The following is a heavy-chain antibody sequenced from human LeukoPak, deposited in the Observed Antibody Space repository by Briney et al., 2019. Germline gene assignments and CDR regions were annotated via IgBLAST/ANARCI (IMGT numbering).Heavy chain of an antibody. CDR2: IYYSGST. Sequence: SETLSLTCTVSGGSISSSSYYWGWIRQPPGKGLEWIGSIYYSGSTYYNPSLKSRVTISVDTSKNQFSLKLSSVTAADTAVYYCARDHYDYLWGTYRYIPVYWGQGTLVTVSS. V-gene: IGHV4-39*07. CDR3: ARDHYDYLWGTYRYIPVY. CDR1: GGSISSSSYY. J-gene: IGHJ4*02. D-gene: IGHD3-16*02.